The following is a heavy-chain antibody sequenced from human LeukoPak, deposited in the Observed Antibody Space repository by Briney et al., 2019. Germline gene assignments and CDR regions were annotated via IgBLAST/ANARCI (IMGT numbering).Heavy chain of an antibody. CDR2: IYSGGST. Sequence: GGSLRLSCAASGFTFSSYGMHWVRQAPGKGLEWVSVIYSGGSTYYADSVKGRFTISRDNSKNTLYLQMNSLRAEDTAVYYCARGVAAALGYAFDIWGQGTMVTVSS. D-gene: IGHD6-13*01. V-gene: IGHV3-NL1*01. CDR1: GFTFSSYG. CDR3: ARGVAAALGYAFDI. J-gene: IGHJ3*02.